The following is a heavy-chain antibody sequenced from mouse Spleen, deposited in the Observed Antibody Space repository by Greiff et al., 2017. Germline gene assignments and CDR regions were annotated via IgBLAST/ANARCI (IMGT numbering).Heavy chain of an antibody. D-gene: IGHD1-1*01. CDR2: ISNGGGST. V-gene: IGHV5-12*02. CDR3: ARRDYYYGSSSYAMDY. J-gene: IGHJ4*01. Sequence: EVHLVESGGGLVQPGGSLKLSCATSGFTFSDYYMYWVRQTPEKRLEWVAYISNGGGSTYYPDTVKGRFTISRDNAKNTLYLQMSRLKSEDTAMYYRARRDYYYGSSSYAMDYWGQGTSVTVSS. CDR1: GFTFSDYY.